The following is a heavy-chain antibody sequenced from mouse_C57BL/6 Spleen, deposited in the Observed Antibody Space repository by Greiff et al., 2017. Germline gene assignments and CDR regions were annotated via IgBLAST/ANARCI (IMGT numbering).Heavy chain of an antibody. J-gene: IGHJ4*01. V-gene: IGHV7-3*01. CDR2: IRNKANGYTT. Sequence: EVPLQESGGGLVQPGGSLSLSCAASGFTFTDYYMSWVRQPPGKALEWLGFIRNKANGYTTEYSASVKGRFTISRDNSQSILYLQMNALRAEDSATYYCARYADYGSYAMDYWGQGTSVTVSS. CDR1: GFTFTDYY. CDR3: ARYADYGSYAMDY. D-gene: IGHD1-1*01.